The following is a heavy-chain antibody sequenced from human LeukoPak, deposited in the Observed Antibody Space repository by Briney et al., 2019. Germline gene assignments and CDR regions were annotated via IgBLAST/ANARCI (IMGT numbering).Heavy chain of an antibody. J-gene: IGHJ4*02. CDR2: INSDGSST. CDR3: AREDDSSGYTPQYFDY. Sequence: GGSLRLSCAASGFTFSTYWMHWVRQAPGKGLVWVSRINSDGSSTSYGDSVKGRFTISRDNAKNTLFLRVNSLRAEDTAVYYCAREDDSSGYTPQYFDYWGQGTLVTVSS. CDR1: GFTFSTYW. D-gene: IGHD3-22*01. V-gene: IGHV3-74*01.